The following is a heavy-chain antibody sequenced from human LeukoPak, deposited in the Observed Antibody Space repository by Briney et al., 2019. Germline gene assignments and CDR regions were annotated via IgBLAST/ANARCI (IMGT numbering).Heavy chain of an antibody. CDR1: GFTFSSYA. J-gene: IGHJ6*02. CDR2: ISSNGGST. CDR3: AKDLGMAAAHYYYYGMDV. D-gene: IGHD6-13*01. V-gene: IGHV3-64*01. Sequence: PGGSLRLSCAASGFTFSSYAMHWVRQAPGKGLEYVSAISSNGGSTYYANSVKGRFTISRDNSKNTLYLQMNSLRAEDTAVYYCAKDLGMAAAHYYYYGMDVWGQGTTVTVSS.